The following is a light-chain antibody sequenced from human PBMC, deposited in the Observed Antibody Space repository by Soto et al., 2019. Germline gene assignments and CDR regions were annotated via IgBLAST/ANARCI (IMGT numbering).Light chain of an antibody. Sequence: DIQMTQSPSSLSASVGDRVTITCQASQGITNYLNWYQQKPGKAPKLLIYGASNLATGVPSRFSGSGPGTDFTFTISSLQAEDIATYFCQQNDSVFTFGQGTRLEIK. CDR2: GAS. V-gene: IGKV1-33*01. CDR3: QQNDSVFT. CDR1: QGITNY. J-gene: IGKJ5*01.